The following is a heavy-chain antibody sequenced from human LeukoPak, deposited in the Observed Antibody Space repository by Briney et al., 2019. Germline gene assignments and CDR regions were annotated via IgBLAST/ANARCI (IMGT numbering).Heavy chain of an antibody. CDR2: INPNSGGT. CDR3: ASRVRGGSAANYYYYMDV. J-gene: IGHJ6*03. Sequence: ASVKVSCKASGYTFTGYYIHWVRQAPGQGLEWMGRINPNSGGTNYAQKFQGRVTMTRDTSISTAYMELSSLRSEDTAVYYCASRVRGGSAANYYYYMDVWGKGITVTVSS. D-gene: IGHD3-10*01. CDR1: GYTFTGYY. V-gene: IGHV1-2*06.